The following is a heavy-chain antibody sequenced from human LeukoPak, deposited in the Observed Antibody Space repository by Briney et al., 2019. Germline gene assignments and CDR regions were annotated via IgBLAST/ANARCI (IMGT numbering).Heavy chain of an antibody. V-gene: IGHV3-7*01. CDR2: IKYDGSEK. J-gene: IGHJ4*02. D-gene: IGHD5-12*01. CDR3: ARVRYSGYDYFDY. Sequence: GGSLRLSCAVSGFTFDTYWMSWLRQATGKGLEWVANIKYDGSEKYYVDSMKDRFTISRDNGMELLYLQMNSLRAEDTAVYYCARVRYSGYDYFDYWGQGTLVTVSS. CDR1: GFTFDTYW.